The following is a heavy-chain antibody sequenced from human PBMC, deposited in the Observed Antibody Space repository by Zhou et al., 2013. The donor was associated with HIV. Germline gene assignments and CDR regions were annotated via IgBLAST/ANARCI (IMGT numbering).Heavy chain of an antibody. D-gene: IGHD6-6*01. V-gene: IGHV1-69*04. CDR1: GGTFSSYA. CDR3: ARGLAARLDFSY. J-gene: IGHJ4*02. CDR2: IIPILGIA. Sequence: QVQLVQSGAEVKKPGSSVKVSCKASGGTFSSYAISWVRQAPGQGLEWMGRIIPILGIANYAQKFQGRVTITADKSTSTAYMELSSLRSEDTAVYYCARGLAARLDFSYWGQGTPGHRLL.